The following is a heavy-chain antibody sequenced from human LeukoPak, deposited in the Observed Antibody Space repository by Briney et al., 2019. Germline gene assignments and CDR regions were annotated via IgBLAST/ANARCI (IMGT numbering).Heavy chain of an antibody. V-gene: IGHV1-2*02. J-gene: IGHJ5*02. CDR1: GYTFTAYY. CDR2: INPTSGGT. D-gene: IGHD6-13*01. Sequence: ASVKVSCKPSGYTFTAYYLHWVRQAPGQGLEWMGWINPTSGGTHYAQKFQGRVTMTRDTSISTAYMELGRLTSDDTAVYYYAREGIAEPDTNWFDPWGQGTLVTVSS. CDR3: AREGIAEPDTNWFDP.